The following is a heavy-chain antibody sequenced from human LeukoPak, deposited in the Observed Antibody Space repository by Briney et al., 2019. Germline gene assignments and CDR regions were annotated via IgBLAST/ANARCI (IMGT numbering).Heavy chain of an antibody. D-gene: IGHD6-19*01. CDR2: IYTSGST. J-gene: IGHJ5*02. CDR3: ARDFFFPGIAVAGMGGVFDP. V-gene: IGHV4-4*07. Sequence: PSETLSLTCTVSGGSISSYYWSWIRQPAGKGLEWIGRIYTSGSTNYNPSLKSRVTMSVDTSKNQFSLKLSSVTAADTAVYYCARDFFFPGIAVAGMGGVFDPWGQGTLVTVSS. CDR1: GGSISSYY.